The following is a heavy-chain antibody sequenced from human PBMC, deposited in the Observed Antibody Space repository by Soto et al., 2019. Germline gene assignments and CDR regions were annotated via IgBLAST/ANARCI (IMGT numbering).Heavy chain of an antibody. CDR1: GGSISSTNW. CDR3: ARQASGYYHGWFAP. V-gene: IGHV4-4*02. J-gene: IGHJ5*02. CDR2: IYHNGSP. D-gene: IGHD3-22*01. Sequence: SETLSLTCVVSGGSISSTNWWTWVRQPPGKRLEWIGEIYHNGSPTYSPSLRGRATISVDKSNNQFSLKLSSVTAADTAVYYCARQASGYYHGWFAPWGQGTLVTVSS.